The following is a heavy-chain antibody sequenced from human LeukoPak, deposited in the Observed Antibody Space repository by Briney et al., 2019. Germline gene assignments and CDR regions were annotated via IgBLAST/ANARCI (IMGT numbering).Heavy chain of an antibody. CDR2: SNPNSGGT. CDR3: ARGDTGMAYWYSDL. J-gene: IGHJ2*01. CDR1: GYSFTGYY. D-gene: IGHD5-18*01. Sequence: ASVKVSCTASGYSFTGYYMHWVRQAPGQGLEWMGWSNPNSGGTNYAQKFQGRVTMTRDTSISTAYMELSRLRSDDTAVYYCARGDTGMAYWYSDLWGRGTLVTVSS. V-gene: IGHV1-2*02.